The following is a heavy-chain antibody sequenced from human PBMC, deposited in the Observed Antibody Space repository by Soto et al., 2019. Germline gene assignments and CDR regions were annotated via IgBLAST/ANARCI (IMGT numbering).Heavy chain of an antibody. J-gene: IGHJ6*02. Sequence: SQTLSLTCAISGDSVSSNSAAWNWIRQSPSRGLEWLGRTYYRSKWYNDYAVSVKSRITINPDTSKNQFSLQLNSVTPEDTAVYYCARDRDGYSYGSFSGYYYYGMDVWGQGTTVTVSS. D-gene: IGHD5-18*01. CDR1: GDSVSSNSAA. V-gene: IGHV6-1*01. CDR2: TYYRSKWYN. CDR3: ARDRDGYSYGSFSGYYYYGMDV.